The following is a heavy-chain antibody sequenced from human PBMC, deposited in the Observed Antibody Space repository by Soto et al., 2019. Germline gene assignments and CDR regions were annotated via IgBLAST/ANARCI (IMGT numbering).Heavy chain of an antibody. V-gene: IGHV3-23*01. CDR2: ISGSGGST. J-gene: IGHJ4*02. CDR1: GFTFSSYA. CDR3: AKDLNGLAAAGYFDY. Sequence: GSLRLSCAASGFTFSSYAMSWVRQAPGKGLEWVSAISGSGGSTYYADSVKGRFTISRDNSKNTLYLQMNSLRAEDTALYYCAKDLNGLAAAGYFDYWGQGTLVTVSS. D-gene: IGHD6-13*01.